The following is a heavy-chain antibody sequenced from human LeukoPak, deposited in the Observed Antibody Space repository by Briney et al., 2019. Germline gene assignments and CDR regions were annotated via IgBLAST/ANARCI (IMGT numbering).Heavy chain of an antibody. Sequence: QPGGSLRLSCAASGFTFSSYGMLWVRQAPGKGLEWVAFIRYDGSNKYYADSVKGRFTISRDNSKNTLYLQMNSLRAEDTAVYYCAKVSQIVVVVAASDYWGQGTLVTVSS. J-gene: IGHJ4*02. CDR3: AKVSQIVVVVAASDY. D-gene: IGHD2-15*01. CDR1: GFTFSSYG. V-gene: IGHV3-30*02. CDR2: IRYDGSNK.